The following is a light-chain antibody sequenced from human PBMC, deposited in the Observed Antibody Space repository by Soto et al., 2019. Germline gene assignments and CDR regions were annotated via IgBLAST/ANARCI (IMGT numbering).Light chain of an antibody. CDR3: QQYNNWPAIT. V-gene: IGKV3D-15*01. CDR2: DVS. J-gene: IGKJ5*01. CDR1: QSVRSN. Sequence: ELVMTQSPATLSVSPWERATLSCRASQSVRSNLAWYQQKPGQAPRLLIYDVSTRATGIPARFSGSGSGTEFTLTISSLQSEDFAVYYCQQYNNWPAITFGQGTRLEI.